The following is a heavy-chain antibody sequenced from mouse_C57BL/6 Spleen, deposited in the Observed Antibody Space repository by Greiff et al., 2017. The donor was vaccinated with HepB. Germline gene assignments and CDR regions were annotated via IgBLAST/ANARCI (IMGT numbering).Heavy chain of an antibody. CDR1: GYSFTNYW. V-gene: IGHV1-63*01. CDR2: IYPVGCYT. J-gene: IGHJ1*03. Sequence: QVQLKQSGAELVRPGTSVKMSCKASGYSFTNYWIGWAKQRPGHGLVWIGDIYPVGCYTNYNEKFKGKATLTADKSSSTAYMQFSSLTSEDSAIYYCARFTTVVARYWYFDVWGTGTTVTVSS. D-gene: IGHD1-1*01. CDR3: ARFTTVVARYWYFDV.